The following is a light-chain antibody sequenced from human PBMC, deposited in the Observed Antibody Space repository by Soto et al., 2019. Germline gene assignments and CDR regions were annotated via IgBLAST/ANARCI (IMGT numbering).Light chain of an antibody. CDR3: QQSYSSPLT. CDR1: QSISRH. J-gene: IGKJ4*01. V-gene: IGKV1-39*01. Sequence: DIHLTQSPSSLSASVGDRVTITCRASQSISRHLNWLQQRPGKAPRLLIYTASSLQGGVSSTFSGGGSGTYFTLTISSLQPDDFATYYCQQSYSSPLTFGGGTKAEIK. CDR2: TAS.